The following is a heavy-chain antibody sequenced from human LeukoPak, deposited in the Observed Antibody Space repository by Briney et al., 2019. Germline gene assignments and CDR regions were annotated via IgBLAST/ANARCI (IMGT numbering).Heavy chain of an antibody. J-gene: IGHJ4*02. D-gene: IGHD3-10*01. CDR2: ISGSGGST. CDR3: ANRFDTYGSKIVY. Sequence: GGSLRLSCAASGFTFSSYAMSWVRQAPGKGLEWVSAISGSGGSTYYADSVKGRFTISRDNSKNTLYLQMNNVRAEDTAVYYFANRFDTYGSKIVYWGQGTLVTVSS. V-gene: IGHV3-23*01. CDR1: GFTFSSYA.